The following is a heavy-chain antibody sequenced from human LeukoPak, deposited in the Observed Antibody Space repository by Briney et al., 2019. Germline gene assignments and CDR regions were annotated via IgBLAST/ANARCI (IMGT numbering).Heavy chain of an antibody. Sequence: PGGSLRLSCAASGLSVSSTYMTWVRQAPGKGLEWVSVIYSGGGTNYADSLKGRFSISRDNSKNSLYLQMNSLRAEDTAVYHCVGEGKYCGQGTLVTVSS. CDR3: VGEGKY. J-gene: IGHJ4*02. D-gene: IGHD4-17*01. CDR2: IYSGGGT. V-gene: IGHV3-53*01. CDR1: GLSVSSTY.